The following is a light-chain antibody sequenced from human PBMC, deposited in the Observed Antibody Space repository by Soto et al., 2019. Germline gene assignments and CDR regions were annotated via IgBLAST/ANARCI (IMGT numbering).Light chain of an antibody. CDR3: KSYDSSLSGYV. V-gene: IGLV1-40*01. Sequence: QCLLTQPPSVSGAPGQRFNISCTGSSANIGAAYNVDWYQQLPGTAPKLLIYGNNNRPSGVPARFSGSKSGTSASLAIAGLQADDERDYYCKSYDSSLSGYVFGTGTKVTVL. CDR2: GNN. J-gene: IGLJ1*01. CDR1: SANIGAAYN.